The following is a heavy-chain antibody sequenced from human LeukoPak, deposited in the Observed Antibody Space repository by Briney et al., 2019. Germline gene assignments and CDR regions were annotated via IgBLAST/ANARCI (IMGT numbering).Heavy chain of an antibody. CDR2: MKQDGSEK. Sequence: GGSLRLSCAASAFTFSSHWMNWVRQAPGKGLEWVANMKQDGSEKYYVESVKGRFTISRDNAKNSLYLQMNSLRAEDTAVYYCARARYLDSWGQGTLVTVSS. CDR3: ARARYLDS. V-gene: IGHV3-7*01. CDR1: AFTFSSHW. J-gene: IGHJ4*02.